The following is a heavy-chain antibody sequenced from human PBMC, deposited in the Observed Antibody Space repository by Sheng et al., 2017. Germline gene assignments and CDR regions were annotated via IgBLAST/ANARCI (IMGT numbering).Heavy chain of an antibody. D-gene: IGHD3-16*02. Sequence: QLQLQESGPGLVKPSETLSLTCTVSGGSISSSSYYWGWIRQPPGKGLEWIGSIYYSGSTYYNPSLKSRVTISVDTSKNQFSLKLSSVTAADTAVYYCARDHNYDYVWGSYRIDAFDIWGQGTMVT. CDR2: IYYSGST. CDR3: ARDHNYDYVWGSYRIDAFDI. V-gene: IGHV4-39*07. J-gene: IGHJ3*02. CDR1: GGSISSSSYY.